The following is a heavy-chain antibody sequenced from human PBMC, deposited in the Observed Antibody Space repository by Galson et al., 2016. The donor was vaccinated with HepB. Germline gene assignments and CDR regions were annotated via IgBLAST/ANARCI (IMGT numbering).Heavy chain of an antibody. J-gene: IGHJ3*02. Sequence: TLSLTCIVSGGSISSDGYYWSWIRQHPGKGLEWIGYIYYSGSTYYNPSLKSRLTISVDLPNNQFSLKLRSVTAADTAVYYCARDPPGRLRAFDIWGQGTMVIGSS. CDR2: IYYSGST. D-gene: IGHD4-17*01. CDR3: ARDPPGRLRAFDI. CDR1: GGSISSDGYY. V-gene: IGHV4-31*03.